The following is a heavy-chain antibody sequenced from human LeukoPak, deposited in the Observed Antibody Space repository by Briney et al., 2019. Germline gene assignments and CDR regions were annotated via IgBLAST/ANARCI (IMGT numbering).Heavy chain of an antibody. CDR1: GYTLTSYY. D-gene: IGHD3-3*01. Sequence: ASVKVSCKASGYTLTSYYMHWVRQAPGQGLEWMGWINPNSGGTNYAQKFQGRVTMTRDTSISTAYMELSRLRSDDTAVYYCARSITIFGVGMGYWGQGTLVTVSS. J-gene: IGHJ4*02. CDR2: INPNSGGT. V-gene: IGHV1-2*02. CDR3: ARSITIFGVGMGY.